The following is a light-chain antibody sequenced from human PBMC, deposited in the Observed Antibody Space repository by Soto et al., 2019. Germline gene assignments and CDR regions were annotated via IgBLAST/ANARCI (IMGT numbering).Light chain of an antibody. CDR3: SSYAGGNTVV. Sequence: QSALTQPPSASGSPGQSVTISCSGTSSDVSGYGYVSWYQQRPGEAPKLMIYEVTQRPSGVPDRFSGSKSGITASLTVSGLQADDEADYYCSSYAGGNTVVFGGGTKLTVL. V-gene: IGLV2-8*01. J-gene: IGLJ2*01. CDR1: SSDVSGYGY. CDR2: EVT.